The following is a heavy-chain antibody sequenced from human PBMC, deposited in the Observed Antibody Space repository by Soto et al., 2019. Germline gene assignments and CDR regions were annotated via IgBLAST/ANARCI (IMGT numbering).Heavy chain of an antibody. CDR3: AREWGTSYYYMDV. V-gene: IGHV1-69*04. CDR2: IIPILGIA. CDR1: GGTFSSYT. J-gene: IGHJ6*03. Sequence: GASVKVSCKASGGTFSSYTISWVRQAPGQGLEWMGRIIPILGIANYAQKFQGRVTITADKSTSTAYMELSSLRSEDTAVYYCAREWGTSYYYMDVWGKGTTVTGSS. D-gene: IGHD1-1*01.